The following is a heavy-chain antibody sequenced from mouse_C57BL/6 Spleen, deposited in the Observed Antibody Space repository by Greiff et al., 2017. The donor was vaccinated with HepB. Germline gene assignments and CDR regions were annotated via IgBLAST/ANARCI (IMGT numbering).Heavy chain of an antibody. D-gene: IGHD1-1*01. J-gene: IGHJ2*01. CDR3: ARSFDYYGSRQGY. CDR2: IYPSDSET. Sequence: QVQLQQPGAELVRPGSSVKLSCKASGYTFTSYWMDWVKQRPGQGLEWIGNIYPSDSETHYNQKFKDKATLTVDKSSSTAYMQLSSLTSEDSAVYYCARSFDYYGSRQGYWGQGTTLTVSS. V-gene: IGHV1-61*01. CDR1: GYTFTSYW.